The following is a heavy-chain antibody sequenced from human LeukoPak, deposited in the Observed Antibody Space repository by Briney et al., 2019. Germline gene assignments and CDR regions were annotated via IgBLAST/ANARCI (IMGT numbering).Heavy chain of an antibody. J-gene: IGHJ4*02. CDR1: GSTFTGAY. D-gene: IGHD3-9*01. CDR3: ARVLFNSGYDY. CDR2: INPNSGET. V-gene: IGHV1-2*02. Sequence: GASVKVSCKTSGSTFTGAYMHWVRQAPGQGLEWMCWINPNSGETKFAQKFQGRVTMTRDTSISTVYMDLGGLRSDDTAVYYCARVLFNSGYDYWGQGSLVTVSS.